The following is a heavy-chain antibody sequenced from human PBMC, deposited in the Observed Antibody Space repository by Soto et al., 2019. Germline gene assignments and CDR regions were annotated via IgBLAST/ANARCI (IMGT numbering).Heavy chain of an antibody. CDR1: GGSFSDNF. Sequence: SETLSLTCAVYGGSFSDNFWSWIRQPPGKGLEWIGEINHSRRTNYNPSLKSRVTISADTSKNQFSLKLTSVTAADTAVYYCARGSTTEKVDSWGQGTLVTVSS. V-gene: IGHV4-34*01. J-gene: IGHJ4*02. D-gene: IGHD4-17*01. CDR2: INHSRRT. CDR3: ARGSTTEKVDS.